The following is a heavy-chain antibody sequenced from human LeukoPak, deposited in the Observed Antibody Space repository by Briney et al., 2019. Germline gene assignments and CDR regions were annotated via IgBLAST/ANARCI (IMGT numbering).Heavy chain of an antibody. Sequence: PGGSLRLSCAAAGFTFSNYWMHWVRQAPGKGLVWVSRIKSDGRTNYADSVKGRFTISRDNAKNTVSLQMNSLRAEDTRVYYCARAPSEIGGYYPEYFRHWGQGTLVTVSS. CDR1: GFTFSNYW. V-gene: IGHV3-74*01. J-gene: IGHJ1*01. D-gene: IGHD3-22*01. CDR3: ARAPSEIGGYYPEYFRH. CDR2: IKSDGRT.